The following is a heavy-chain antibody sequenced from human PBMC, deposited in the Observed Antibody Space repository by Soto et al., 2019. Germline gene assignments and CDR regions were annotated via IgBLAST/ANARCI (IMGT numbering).Heavy chain of an antibody. CDR2: ISRGSDTI. J-gene: IGHJ4*02. V-gene: IGHV3-48*02. CDR1: GFTFSDYG. Sequence: EVQLVESGGGLVQPGGSLRLSCAASGFTFSDYGVNWVRQAPGKGLEWISYISRGSDTIYYADSGKGRFTISRDNAKKSLFLQMTSLRDEDTAVYYCARVSATWEDEYWGQGTLVTVSS. CDR3: ARVSATWEDEY. D-gene: IGHD1-26*01.